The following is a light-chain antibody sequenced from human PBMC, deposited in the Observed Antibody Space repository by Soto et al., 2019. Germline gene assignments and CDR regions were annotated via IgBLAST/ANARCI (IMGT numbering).Light chain of an antibody. CDR3: QQYGSSPVT. CDR1: QSVSSSY. CDR2: CAS. J-gene: IGKJ1*01. V-gene: IGKV3-20*01. Sequence: EIVLTQSPGTLSLSPGERATLSCRASQSVSSSYLAWYQQKPGQAPRLLIYCASSRATGIPDRFSVSGSGTDFTLTIIRLEPEDVAVYYCQQYGSSPVTFGQGTKVEIK.